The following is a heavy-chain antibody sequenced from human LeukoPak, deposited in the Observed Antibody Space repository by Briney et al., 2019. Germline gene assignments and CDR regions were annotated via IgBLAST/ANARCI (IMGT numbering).Heavy chain of an antibody. V-gene: IGHV3-48*02. Sequence: GGSLRLSCAASGFAFMSYGMHWVRQAPGKGLEWVSYISRTTSNIYYADSVKGRFTISRDNAKNSLYLQMNSLRDEDTAVYYCAALISGMVRGVIRYWGQGTLVTVSS. CDR2: ISRTTSNI. CDR3: AALISGMVRGVIRY. D-gene: IGHD3-10*01. CDR1: GFAFMSYG. J-gene: IGHJ4*02.